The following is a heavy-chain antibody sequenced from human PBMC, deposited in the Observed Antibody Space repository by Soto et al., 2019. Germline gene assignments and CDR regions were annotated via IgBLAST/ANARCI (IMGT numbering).Heavy chain of an antibody. CDR1: GGSITSSSYY. CDR2: IYYSGST. J-gene: IGHJ3*02. CDR3: ARDPIYYYDSSGYQDAFDI. Sequence: SETLSLTCTVSGGSITSSSYYWGWIRQPPGKGLEWIGTIYYSGSTYYNPSLKSRVTISVDTSKNQFSLNLSSVTAADTAVYYCARDPIYYYDSSGYQDAFDIWGQGTMVSVS. D-gene: IGHD3-22*01. V-gene: IGHV4-39*02.